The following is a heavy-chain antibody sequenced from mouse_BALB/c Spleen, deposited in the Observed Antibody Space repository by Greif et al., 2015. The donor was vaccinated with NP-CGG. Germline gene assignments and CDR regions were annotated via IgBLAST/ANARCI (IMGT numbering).Heavy chain of an antibody. J-gene: IGHJ1*01. CDR1: GYSITSDYA. CDR2: ISYSGST. Sequence: VQLKESGPGLVKPSQSLSLTCTVTGYSITSDYAWNWIRQFPGNKLEWMGYISYSGSTSYNPSLKSRISITRDTSKNQFFLQLNSVTTEDTATYYCARYYGYGYFDVWGAGTTVTVSS. D-gene: IGHD1-1*01. V-gene: IGHV3-2*02. CDR3: ARYYGYGYFDV.